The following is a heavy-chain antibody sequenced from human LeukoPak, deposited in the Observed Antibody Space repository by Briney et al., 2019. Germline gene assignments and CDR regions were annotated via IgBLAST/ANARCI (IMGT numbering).Heavy chain of an antibody. J-gene: IGHJ4*02. CDR2: IYYSGST. Sequence: PSETLSLTCTVSGGSISSGDYYWSWIRQPPGKGLEWIGYIYYSGSTYYNPSLKSRVTISVDTSKNQFSLKLSSVTAADTAVYYCARVGYCSSTSCSTLDYWGQGTLVTVSS. V-gene: IGHV4-30-4*08. CDR3: ARVGYCSSTSCSTLDY. D-gene: IGHD2-2*01. CDR1: GGSISSGDYY.